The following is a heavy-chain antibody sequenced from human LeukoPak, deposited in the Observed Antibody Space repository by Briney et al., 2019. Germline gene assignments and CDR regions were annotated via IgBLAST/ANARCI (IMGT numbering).Heavy chain of an antibody. V-gene: IGHV3-33*01. CDR1: GFTLSSFG. J-gene: IGHJ4*02. Sequence: GRSLRLSCAASGFTLSSFGMHWVRQAPGKGLEWVAVIWNDGSEKHYADSVKGRFTISRDNSKNTLDLQMNSLRAEDMAVYYCTTEFGVDYWGQGTLVTVSS. D-gene: IGHD3-10*01. CDR2: IWNDGSEK. CDR3: TTEFGVDY.